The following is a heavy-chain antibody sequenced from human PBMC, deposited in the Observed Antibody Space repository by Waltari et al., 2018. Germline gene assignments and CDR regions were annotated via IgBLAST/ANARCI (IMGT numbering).Heavy chain of an antibody. D-gene: IGHD3-3*01. J-gene: IGHJ6*02. CDR2: INHSGST. V-gene: IGHV4-34*01. CDR3: ARVRARFGVVTYYYYGMDV. CDR1: GGSFSGYY. Sequence: QVQLQQWGAGLLKPSETLSLTCAVYGGSFSGYYWSWIRQPPGQGLEWIGEINHSGSTNYNPSLKSRVTISVDTSKNQFSLKLSSVTAADTAVYYCARVRARFGVVTYYYYGMDVWGQGTTVTVSS.